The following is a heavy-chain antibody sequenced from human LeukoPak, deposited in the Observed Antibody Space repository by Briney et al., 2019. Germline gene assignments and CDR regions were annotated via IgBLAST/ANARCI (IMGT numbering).Heavy chain of an antibody. Sequence: TQTLSLTCTVSGGSISSGDYYWSWIRQPPGKGLEWIGYIYYSGSTYYNPSPKSRVTISVDTSKNQFSLKLSSVTAADTAVYYCARYCSGGSCYFWAKNFDYWGQGTLVTVSS. CDR3: ARYCSGGSCYFWAKNFDY. V-gene: IGHV4-30-4*01. J-gene: IGHJ4*02. CDR2: IYYSGST. CDR1: GGSISSGDYY. D-gene: IGHD2-15*01.